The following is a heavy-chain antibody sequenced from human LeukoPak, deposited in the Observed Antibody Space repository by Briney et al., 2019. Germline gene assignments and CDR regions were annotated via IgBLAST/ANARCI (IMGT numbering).Heavy chain of an antibody. V-gene: IGHV6-1*01. J-gene: IGHJ6*02. CDR3: ARDPGYYYGMDV. D-gene: IGHD2-15*01. Sequence: SQTLSLPFAISGDSVSSNTAAWNWVRPSPARGLEWLGRTYYRSKWYYDYATSVSSRIAINPHTSKNLFSLQLNSVTPEDTAVYYCARDPGYYYGMDVWGQGTTVTVSS. CDR1: GDSVSSNTAA. CDR2: TYYRSKWYY.